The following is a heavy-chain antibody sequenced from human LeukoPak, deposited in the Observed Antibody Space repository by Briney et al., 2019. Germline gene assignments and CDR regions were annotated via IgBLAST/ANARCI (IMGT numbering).Heavy chain of an antibody. J-gene: IGHJ4*02. Sequence: GGSLRLSCAASGFTFSGYWMHCVRQAPAKGLVWVSHINSDGSRTNYADSVKGRFTIYRDNAKHTLYLQMNSLRAGDTAVYYCARGGAPPVDYWGQGPLVPVSS. CDR1: GFTFSGYW. CDR2: INSDGSRT. D-gene: IGHD5-12*01. V-gene: IGHV3-74*01. CDR3: ARGGAPPVDY.